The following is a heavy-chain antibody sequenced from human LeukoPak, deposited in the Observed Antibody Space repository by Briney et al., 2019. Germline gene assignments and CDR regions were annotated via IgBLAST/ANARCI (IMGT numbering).Heavy chain of an antibody. Sequence: ASVKVSCKASGYTFTGYYMHWVRQAPGQGLEWMGWINPNSGGTNYAQKFQGRVTMTRDTSISTAYMELSRLRSDDTAVYYCARRWDYDFWSGHSAPFDYWGQGTLVTVSS. CDR2: INPNSGGT. V-gene: IGHV1-2*02. J-gene: IGHJ4*02. D-gene: IGHD3-3*01. CDR3: ARRWDYDFWSGHSAPFDY. CDR1: GYTFTGYY.